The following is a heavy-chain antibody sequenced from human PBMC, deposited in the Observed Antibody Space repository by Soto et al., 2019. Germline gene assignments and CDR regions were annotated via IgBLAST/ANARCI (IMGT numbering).Heavy chain of an antibody. CDR1: GYTFTGYY. V-gene: IGHV1-2*04. J-gene: IGHJ5*02. CDR2: INPNSGGT. CDR3: ARGTGDYYDSSGYSINWFDP. Sequence: ASVKVSCKASGYTFTGYYMHWVRQAPGQGLEWMGWINPNSGGTNYAQKFQGWVTMTRDTSISTAYMELSRLRSDDTAVYYCARGTGDYYDSSGYSINWFDPRGQGTLVTVSS. D-gene: IGHD3-22*01.